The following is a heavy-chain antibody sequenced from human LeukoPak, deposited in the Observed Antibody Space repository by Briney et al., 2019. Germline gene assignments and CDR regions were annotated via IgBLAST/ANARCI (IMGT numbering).Heavy chain of an antibody. J-gene: IGHJ6*03. D-gene: IGHD3-10*01. CDR2: MSDSGTNT. V-gene: IGHV3-23*01. CDR1: GFTFSTYG. CDR3: AKGGAVSSKSITMVRGTRRYYYYMDV. Sequence: GGSLRLSCGASGFTFSTYGMTWVRQAPGKGLEWVSGMSDSGTNTYYADSAKGRFTISRDNSKNTLYLQMNSLRAEDTAVYYCAKGGAVSSKSITMVRGTRRYYYYMDVWGKGTTVTISS.